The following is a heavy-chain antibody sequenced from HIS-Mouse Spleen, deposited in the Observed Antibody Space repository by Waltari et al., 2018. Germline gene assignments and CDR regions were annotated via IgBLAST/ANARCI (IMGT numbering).Heavy chain of an antibody. D-gene: IGHD6-13*01. J-gene: IGHJ4*02. Sequence: QVQLVESGGGVVQPGRSLRLSCAASGFTFSSYAMHWVRQAPGKGLGGVAVISYDGSNKYYADSVKGRFTISRDNSKNTLYLQMNSLRAEDTAVYYCARGPGIAAAGTSYFDYWGQGTLVTVSS. CDR2: ISYDGSNK. V-gene: IGHV3-30*04. CDR1: GFTFSSYA. CDR3: ARGPGIAAAGTSYFDY.